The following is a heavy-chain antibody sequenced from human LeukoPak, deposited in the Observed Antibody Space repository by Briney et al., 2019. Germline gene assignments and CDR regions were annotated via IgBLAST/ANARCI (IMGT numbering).Heavy chain of an antibody. J-gene: IGHJ4*02. CDR2: MSLDGSSI. Sequence: GRSLRLSCVASGFAFNTQAMHWVRQAPGKGLEWLAVMSLDGSSIYYADSVRGRFTISRDNSKNTLFLQMSSLRVEDTAVYYCARDRGKVRYLDLWGQGTLLTVSS. CDR1: GFAFNTQA. CDR3: ARDRGKVRYLDL. D-gene: IGHD3-9*01. V-gene: IGHV3-30*15.